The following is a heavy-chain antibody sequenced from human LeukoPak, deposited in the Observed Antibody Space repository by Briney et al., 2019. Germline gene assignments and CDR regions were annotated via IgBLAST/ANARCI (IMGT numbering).Heavy chain of an antibody. D-gene: IGHD2-21*02. Sequence: GGSLRLSCAASGFTFTTYWMSWVRQPPGKGLEWVANIKQDGTEKYYVDSVKGRFTISRDNAKNSLYLQMNSLRAEDTAVYYCAREMDTYCGGDCYSHMDYWGQGTLVTVSS. V-gene: IGHV3-7*01. J-gene: IGHJ4*02. CDR1: GFTFTTYW. CDR2: IKQDGTEK. CDR3: AREMDTYCGGDCYSHMDY.